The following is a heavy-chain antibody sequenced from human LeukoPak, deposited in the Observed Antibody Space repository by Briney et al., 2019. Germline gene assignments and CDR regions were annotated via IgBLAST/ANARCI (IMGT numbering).Heavy chain of an antibody. Sequence: GGSLRLSCAASGFTFSSYGMHWVRQAPGKGLEWVAVIWYDGSNKYYADSVKGRFTISRDNAKNSLYLQMNSLRAEDTALYYCARATLGYCSGGSCYSGVKSAFDIWGQGTMVTVSS. CDR3: ARATLGYCSGGSCYSGVKSAFDI. V-gene: IGHV3-33*01. CDR1: GFTFSSYG. D-gene: IGHD2-15*01. CDR2: IWYDGSNK. J-gene: IGHJ3*02.